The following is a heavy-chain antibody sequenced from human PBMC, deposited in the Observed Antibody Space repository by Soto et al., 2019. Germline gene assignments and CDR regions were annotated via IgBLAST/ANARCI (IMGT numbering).Heavy chain of an antibody. V-gene: IGHV4-61*01. Sequence: ETLCVTGPVSGGCVSSGSYYWSWIRQPPGKGLEWIGYIYYSGSTNYNPSLKSRVTISVDTSKNQFSLKLTSMTAEDTAVYYCARVRGGGPFDDWGQGTLVTVSS. J-gene: IGHJ4*02. D-gene: IGHD1-26*01. CDR3: ARVRGGGPFDD. CDR1: GGCVSSGSYY. CDR2: IYYSGST.